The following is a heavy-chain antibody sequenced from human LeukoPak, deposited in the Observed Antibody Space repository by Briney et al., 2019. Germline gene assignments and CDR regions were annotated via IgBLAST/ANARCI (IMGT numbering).Heavy chain of an antibody. J-gene: IGHJ4*02. V-gene: IGHV4-38-2*02. CDR2: IYHSGST. CDR1: GYSISSGYY. CDR3: ARALPTKGIAVAGFFDY. Sequence: SETLSLTCTVSGYSISSGYYWGWIRQPPGKGLEWIGSIYHSGSTYYNPSLKSRVTISVDTSKNQFSLKLSSVTAADTAVYYCARALPTKGIAVAGFFDYWGQGTLVTVSS. D-gene: IGHD6-19*01.